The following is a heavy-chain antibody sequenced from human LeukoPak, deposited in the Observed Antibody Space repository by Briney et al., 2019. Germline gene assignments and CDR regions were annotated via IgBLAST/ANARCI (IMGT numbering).Heavy chain of an antibody. CDR3: ASLSRDYFDY. Sequence: SETLSLTCTVSGGSISSYYWSWIRQPPGKGLEWIGYIYYSGSTNYNPSLKSRVTISVDTSKNQFSLKLSSVTAADTAVYYCASLSRDYFDYWGQGTLVTVSS. V-gene: IGHV4-59*01. J-gene: IGHJ4*02. CDR1: GGSISSYY. CDR2: IYYSGST.